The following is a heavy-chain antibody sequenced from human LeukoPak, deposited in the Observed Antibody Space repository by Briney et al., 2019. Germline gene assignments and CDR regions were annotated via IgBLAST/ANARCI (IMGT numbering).Heavy chain of an antibody. D-gene: IGHD2-15*01. CDR1: GYSFTSYW. Sequence: GESLKISCKGSGYSFTSYWIGWVRQMPGKGLEWMGIIYPGDSDTRYSPSFQGQVTISADKSISTAYLQWSSPKASDTAMYYCARSQGRYCSGGSCYLWANWFDPWGQGTLVTVSS. CDR3: ARSQGRYCSGGSCYLWANWFDP. J-gene: IGHJ5*02. CDR2: IYPGDSDT. V-gene: IGHV5-51*01.